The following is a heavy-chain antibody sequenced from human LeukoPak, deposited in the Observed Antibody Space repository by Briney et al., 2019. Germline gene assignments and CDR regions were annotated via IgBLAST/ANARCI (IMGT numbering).Heavy chain of an antibody. J-gene: IGHJ3*02. Sequence: AXVKVSCKASGYTFTGYYMHWVRQAPGQGLEWMGWINPKSGGTNYAQKFQGRVTITRDTSISTAYMELSRLRSDDTAVYYCASLRGGFGELLVDIWGQGTMVTVSS. CDR2: INPKSGGT. CDR1: GYTFTGYY. V-gene: IGHV1-2*02. CDR3: ASLRGGFGELLVDI. D-gene: IGHD3-10*01.